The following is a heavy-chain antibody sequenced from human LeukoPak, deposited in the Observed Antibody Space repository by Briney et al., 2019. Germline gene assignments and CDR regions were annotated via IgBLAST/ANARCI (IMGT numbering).Heavy chain of an antibody. D-gene: IGHD2-15*01. J-gene: IGHJ4*02. V-gene: IGHV3-23*01. CDR2: IGGSGATT. Sequence: GGSLRLSCAASGFSFSAYGMNWVRRAPGKGLERLSAIGGSGATTYYADSVRGRFTISRDNSKNTMYLQMSSLRAEDTAIYYCGKIRLEDSATGYWGQGTLVTVSS. CDR3: GKIRLEDSATGY. CDR1: GFSFSAYG.